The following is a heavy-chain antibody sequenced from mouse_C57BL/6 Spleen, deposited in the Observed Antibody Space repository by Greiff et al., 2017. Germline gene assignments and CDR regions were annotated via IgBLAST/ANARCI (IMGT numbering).Heavy chain of an antibody. CDR2: IYPGSGNT. V-gene: IGHV1-66*01. J-gene: IGHJ2*01. CDR1: GYSFTSYY. Sequence: QVQLQQPGAELVKPGASVKISCKASGYSFTSYYIHWVKQRPGQGLEWIGWIYPGSGNTKYNEKFKGKATLTADTSSSTAYMQLSSLTSEDSAVYYCARGGYGYDDFDYWGQGTTLTVSS. D-gene: IGHD2-2*01. CDR3: ARGGYGYDDFDY.